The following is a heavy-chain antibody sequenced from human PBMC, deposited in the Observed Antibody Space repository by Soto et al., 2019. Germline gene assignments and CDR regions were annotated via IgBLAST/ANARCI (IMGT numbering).Heavy chain of an antibody. CDR2: ISYDGSNK. V-gene: IGHV3-30-3*01. CDR1: GFTFSSYA. Sequence: QVQLVESGGGVVQPGRSLRLSCAASGFTFSSYAMHWVRQAPGKGLEWVAVISYDGSNKYYADSVKGRFTISRDNSKNTLYLQMNSLRAEDTAVYYCARTTPDEFLRGYGMDVWGQGTTVTVSS. CDR3: ARTTPDEFLRGYGMDV. J-gene: IGHJ6*02. D-gene: IGHD1-1*01.